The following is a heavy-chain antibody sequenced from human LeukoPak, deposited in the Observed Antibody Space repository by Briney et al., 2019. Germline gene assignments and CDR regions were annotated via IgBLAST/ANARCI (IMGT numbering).Heavy chain of an antibody. J-gene: IGHJ4*02. CDR2: INSDGYSI. V-gene: IGHV3-74*01. CDR3: ARGEAVAGTDY. Sequence: GGSLRLSCAASGFTFSSYWMHWVRQAPGKGLVWVSRINSDGYSISYADSVKGRFTISRDSAKNTLYLQMNSLKAEDTAVYYCARGEAVAGTDYWGQGTQVTVSS. D-gene: IGHD6-19*01. CDR1: GFTFSSYW.